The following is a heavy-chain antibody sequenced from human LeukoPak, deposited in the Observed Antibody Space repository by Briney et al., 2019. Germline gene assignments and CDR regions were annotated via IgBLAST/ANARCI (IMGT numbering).Heavy chain of an antibody. J-gene: IGHJ4*02. CDR2: IYYSGST. CDR3: ARHGYYYGSGSYYNVYFDY. CDR1: GFTFSSYA. V-gene: IGHV4-59*01. Sequence: PGGSLRLSCAASGFTFSSYAMSWVRQAPGKGLEWIGYIYYSGSTNYNPSLKSRVTISVDTSKNQFSLKLSSVTAADTAVYYCARHGYYYGSGSYYNVYFDYWGQGTLVTVSS. D-gene: IGHD3-10*01.